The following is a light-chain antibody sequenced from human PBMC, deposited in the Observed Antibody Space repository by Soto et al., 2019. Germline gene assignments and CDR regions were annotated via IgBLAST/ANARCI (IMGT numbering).Light chain of an antibody. Sequence: QLVLTQSPSASASLGASVKLTCTLSSGHSSYAIAWHQQRSEKGPRYLMKLNSDGSHNKGDGIPDRFSGSSSGAERYLTISSLQSEDEADYYCQTWGTGIPYVFGTGTKLTVL. CDR2: LNSDGSH. CDR1: SGHSSYA. J-gene: IGLJ1*01. V-gene: IGLV4-69*01. CDR3: QTWGTGIPYV.